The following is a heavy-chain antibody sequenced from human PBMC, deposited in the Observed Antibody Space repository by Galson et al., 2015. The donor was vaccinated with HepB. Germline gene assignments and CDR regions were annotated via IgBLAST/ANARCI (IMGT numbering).Heavy chain of an antibody. CDR1: GYTFPSYD. CDR3: VRGNRAGRRNWFDP. CDR2: MNPNNSNT. V-gene: IGHV1-8*01. D-gene: IGHD3-10*01. Sequence: SVKVSCKASGYTFPSYDINWVRQATGQGLEWVGWMNPNNSNTGYAQKFQGRVTMTRNTSISTAYMELSSLRSDDTGVYYCVRGNRAGRRNWFDPWGQGTRVTVSS. J-gene: IGHJ5*02.